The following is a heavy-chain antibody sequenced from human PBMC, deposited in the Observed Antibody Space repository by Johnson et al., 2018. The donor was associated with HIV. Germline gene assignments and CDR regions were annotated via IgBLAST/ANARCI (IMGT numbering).Heavy chain of an antibody. J-gene: IGHJ3*02. CDR3: ARFGMGSSGDAFDI. D-gene: IGHD6-25*01. Sequence: VQLVESGGGLVQPGGSLRLSCAASGFTFSSYWMSWVRQAPGQGLEWVSNINQDGSEKYYVDSVKGRFTISRDNAKNSLYLQMNSLRAEDTAVYYCARFGMGSSGDAFDIWGQGTMVTVSS. V-gene: IGHV3-7*01. CDR2: INQDGSEK. CDR1: GFTFSSYW.